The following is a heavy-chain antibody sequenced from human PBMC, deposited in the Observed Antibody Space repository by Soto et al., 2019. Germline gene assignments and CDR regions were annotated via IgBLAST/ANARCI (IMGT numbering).Heavy chain of an antibody. CDR2: IYYSGST. CDR3: ASGGGSGSYYNPHYFDY. CDR1: GGSISSGGYY. V-gene: IGHV4-31*03. Sequence: PSETLSLTCTVSGGSISSGGYYWSWIRQHPGKGLEWIGYIYYSGSTYYNPSLKSRVTISVDTSKNQFSLKLSSVTAADTAVYYCASGGGSGSYYNPHYFDYWGQGTLVTV. J-gene: IGHJ4*02. D-gene: IGHD3-10*01.